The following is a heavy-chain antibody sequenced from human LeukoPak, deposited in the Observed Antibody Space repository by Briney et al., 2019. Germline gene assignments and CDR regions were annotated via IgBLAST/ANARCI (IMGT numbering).Heavy chain of an antibody. V-gene: IGHV1-2*02. CDR1: GYTFTGYY. CDR3: ARDKDGPQPWASEYNWLDP. J-gene: IGHJ5*02. Sequence: ASVKVSCKASGYTFTGYYMHWVRQAPGQGLEWMGWVNPNSGGTNYAQKFQGRVTMTRDTSISTAYMELSRLRSDDKTVYYCARDKDGPQPWASEYNWLDPWGQGGLVTVSS. CDR2: VNPNSGGT. D-gene: IGHD3-10*01.